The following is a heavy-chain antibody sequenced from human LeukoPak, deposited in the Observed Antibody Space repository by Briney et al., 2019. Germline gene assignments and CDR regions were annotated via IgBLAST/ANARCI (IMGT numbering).Heavy chain of an antibody. V-gene: IGHV4-39*07. Sequence: SETLSLTCTVSGGSISSSIHYWGWIRQPPGKGLEWIGSIYYNGNSYYKQSLKSRVTISLDTSKNQLSLILNSVTAADTAVYYCARTSIKHHYDSSGYQYYYYYYMDVWGKGTTVTVSS. CDR2: IYYNGNS. CDR1: GGSISSSIHY. CDR3: ARTSIKHHYDSSGYQYYYYYYMDV. D-gene: IGHD3-22*01. J-gene: IGHJ6*03.